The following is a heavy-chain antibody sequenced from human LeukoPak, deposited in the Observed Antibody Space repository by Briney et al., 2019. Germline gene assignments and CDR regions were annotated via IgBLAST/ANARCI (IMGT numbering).Heavy chain of an antibody. D-gene: IGHD4-17*01. CDR2: INPNSGGT. CDR1: GYTFTGYY. CDR3: ARGRTDGDSGVRLDY. Sequence: ASVKVSCKASGYTFTGYYMHWVRQAPGQGLEWMGWINPNSGGTNYAQKFQGRVTMTRDTSISTAYMELSRLRSDDTAVYYCARGRTDGDSGVRLDYWGQGTLVTVSS. J-gene: IGHJ4*02. V-gene: IGHV1-2*02.